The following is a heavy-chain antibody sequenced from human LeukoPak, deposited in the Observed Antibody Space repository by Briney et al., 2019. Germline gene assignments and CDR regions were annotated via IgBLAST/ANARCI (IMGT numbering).Heavy chain of an antibody. CDR3: AKDISVTMPSRAFDI. J-gene: IGHJ3*02. Sequence: GGSLRLSCAASGFTFSSYSMNWVRQAPGKGLEWVSSISSSSSYIYYADSVKGRFTISRDNAMNSLYLQMNSLRAEDTALYYCAKDISVTMPSRAFDIWGQGTMVTVSS. CDR2: ISSSSSYI. V-gene: IGHV3-21*04. CDR1: GFTFSSYS. D-gene: IGHD3-10*01.